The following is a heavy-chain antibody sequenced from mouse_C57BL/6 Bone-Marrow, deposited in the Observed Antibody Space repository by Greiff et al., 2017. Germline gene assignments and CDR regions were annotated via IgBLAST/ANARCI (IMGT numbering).Heavy chain of an antibody. J-gene: IGHJ4*01. CDR3: ARWLLREAMDY. Sequence: VQLQQSGPELVKPGASVKISCTASGYSFTGYYMNWVKQSPEKSLEWIGEINPSTGGTTYNQKVKAKATLTVDKSSSTAYMQLKSLTSEDSAVYYCARWLLREAMDYWGQGTSVTVSS. CDR1: GYSFTGYY. CDR2: INPSTGGT. V-gene: IGHV1-42*01. D-gene: IGHD2-3*01.